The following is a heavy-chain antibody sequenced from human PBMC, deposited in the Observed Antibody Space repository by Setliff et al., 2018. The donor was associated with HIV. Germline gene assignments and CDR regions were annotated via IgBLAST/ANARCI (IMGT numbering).Heavy chain of an antibody. D-gene: IGHD2-2*01. CDR3: ATPISITSGSAFDY. CDR2: IYPGDSNT. CDR1: GYSFTNYW. Sequence: GESLKISCKGSGYSFTNYWIGWVRQMPGKGLEWMGIIYPGDSNTRYSPSFQGQVTLSVDQSISTAYLQWSSLKASDTAMYYCATPISITSGSAFDYWGQGTLVTVSS. J-gene: IGHJ4*02. V-gene: IGHV5-51*01.